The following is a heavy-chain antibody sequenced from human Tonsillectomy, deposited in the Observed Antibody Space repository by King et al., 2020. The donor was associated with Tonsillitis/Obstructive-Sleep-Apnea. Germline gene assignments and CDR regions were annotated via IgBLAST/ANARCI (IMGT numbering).Heavy chain of an antibody. Sequence: VQLVESGGGLVKPGGSLRLSCAASGFTFSSYNMNWVRQAPGKGLEWVSSISSSSSYIYYADSVKGRFTISRDNAKNSLYLKMNSLRAEDTAVYYCARGGYCSGGSCYRTNDYWGQGTLVTVSS. J-gene: IGHJ4*02. CDR3: ARGGYCSGGSCYRTNDY. CDR2: ISSSSSYI. V-gene: IGHV3-21*01. CDR1: GFTFSSYN. D-gene: IGHD2-15*01.